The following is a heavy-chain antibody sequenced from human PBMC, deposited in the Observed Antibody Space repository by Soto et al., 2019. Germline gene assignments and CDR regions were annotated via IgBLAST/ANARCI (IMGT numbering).Heavy chain of an antibody. CDR3: ERAVEYTVTTFYFDY. V-gene: IGHV4-59*01. J-gene: IGHJ4*02. CDR1: GVSISSYY. D-gene: IGHD4-4*01. CDR2: IYYSGST. Sequence: ETLSLTCPVSGVSISSYYWSWIRQPPGKGLEWIGYIYYSGSTNYNPSLKSRVTISVDTSKNQFSLKLSSVTAADTAVYYCERAVEYTVTTFYFDYWGQGTLVTVYS.